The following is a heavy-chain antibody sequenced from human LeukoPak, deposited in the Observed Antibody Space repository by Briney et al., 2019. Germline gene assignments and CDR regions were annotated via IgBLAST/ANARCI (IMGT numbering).Heavy chain of an antibody. Sequence: GGSLRLSCAASGFTFSSYEMNWVRQAPGKGLEWVSYISSSGSTIYYADSMKGRFTISRDNAKNSLYLQMNSLRAEDTAVYYCARGGSGNSFDYWGQGTLVTVSS. CDR1: GFTFSSYE. CDR3: ARGGSGNSFDY. D-gene: IGHD3-10*01. J-gene: IGHJ4*02. V-gene: IGHV3-48*03. CDR2: ISSSGSTI.